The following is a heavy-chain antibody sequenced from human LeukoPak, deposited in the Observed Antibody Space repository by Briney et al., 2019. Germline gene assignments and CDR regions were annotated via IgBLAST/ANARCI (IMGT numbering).Heavy chain of an antibody. CDR3: TRAPYCSSTSCYEGGAY. D-gene: IGHD2-2*01. CDR1: GGSFSGYY. Sequence: SETLSLTCAVYGGSFSGYYWSWIRQPPGKGLEWIGEINHSGSTNYNPSLKSRVTISVDTSKNQFSLKLSSVTAADTAVYYCTRAPYCSSTSCYEGGAYWGQGTVVTVSS. V-gene: IGHV4-34*01. J-gene: IGHJ4*02. CDR2: INHSGST.